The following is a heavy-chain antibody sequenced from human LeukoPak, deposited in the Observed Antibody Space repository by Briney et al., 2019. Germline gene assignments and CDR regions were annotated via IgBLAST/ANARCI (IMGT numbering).Heavy chain of an antibody. V-gene: IGHV3-74*01. CDR1: GFTFSSYW. CDR2: INTDGSRT. Sequence: SGGSLRLSCAASGFTFSSYWMHWVRQAPGKGLVWVSRINTDGSRTSYADSVKGRFTISRDNAKNTLYLQMNSLRAEDTAVYYCARVLQGEWFFDYWGQGTLVTVSS. CDR3: ARVLQGEWFFDY. J-gene: IGHJ4*02. D-gene: IGHD3-3*01.